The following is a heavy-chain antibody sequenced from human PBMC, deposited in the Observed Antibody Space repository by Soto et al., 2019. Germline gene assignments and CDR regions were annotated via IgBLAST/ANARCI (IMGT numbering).Heavy chain of an antibody. CDR3: ARDKYCSGGSCYPDSAFDI. Sequence: EASVKVSCKASGGTFSSYAISWVRQAPGQGLEWMGWISAYNGNTNYAQKLQGRVTMTTDTSTSTAYMELRSLRSDDTAVYYCARDKYCSGGSCYPDSAFDIWGQGTMVTVSS. CDR1: GGTFSSYA. CDR2: ISAYNGNT. D-gene: IGHD2-15*01. J-gene: IGHJ3*02. V-gene: IGHV1-18*01.